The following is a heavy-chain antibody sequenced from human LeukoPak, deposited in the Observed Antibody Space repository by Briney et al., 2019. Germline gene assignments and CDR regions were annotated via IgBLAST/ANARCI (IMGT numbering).Heavy chain of an antibody. D-gene: IGHD2-15*01. Sequence: TGGSLRLSCAASGFTFSSYAMSWVRQAPGKGLEWVSAISGSGGSTYYADSVKGRFTISRDNAKNTLYLQMNSLRAEDTAVYYCASPFIPDSPDNWFDPWGQGTLVTVSS. V-gene: IGHV3-23*01. CDR1: GFTFSSYA. CDR3: ASPFIPDSPDNWFDP. CDR2: ISGSGGST. J-gene: IGHJ5*02.